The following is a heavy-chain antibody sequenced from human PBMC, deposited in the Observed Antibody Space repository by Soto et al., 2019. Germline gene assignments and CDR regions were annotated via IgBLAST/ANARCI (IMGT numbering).Heavy chain of an antibody. CDR2: IIPIFGTA. D-gene: IGHD2-15*01. J-gene: IGHJ6*02. CDR3: ARSQGGSSSLDIYYYYYYGMDV. CDR1: GGTFSSYA. V-gene: IGHV1-69*01. Sequence: QVQLVQSGAEVKKPGSSVKVSCKAPGGTFSSYAISWVRQAPGQGLEWMGGIIPIFGTAKYAQKFPGRVTITADESPSTGYMELSSLRSEDTAVYYCARSQGGSSSLDIYYYYYYGMDVWGQGTTVTVSS.